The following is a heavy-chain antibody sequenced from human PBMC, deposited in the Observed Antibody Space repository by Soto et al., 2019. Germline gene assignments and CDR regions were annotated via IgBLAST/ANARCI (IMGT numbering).Heavy chain of an antibody. Sequence: SVKVSCKGSGGTFSSYSISWGLQAPGQEPEWMGGIIPMFGTPKYAQKFQGRVTIPADESTSTAYMELNSLRSEDTAVYYCARDGPGYPLPQVAFDIWGQGTMVPVSS. CDR2: IIPMFGTP. J-gene: IGHJ3*02. CDR3: ARDGPGYPLPQVAFDI. CDR1: GGTFSSYS. D-gene: IGHD6-25*01. V-gene: IGHV1-69*13.